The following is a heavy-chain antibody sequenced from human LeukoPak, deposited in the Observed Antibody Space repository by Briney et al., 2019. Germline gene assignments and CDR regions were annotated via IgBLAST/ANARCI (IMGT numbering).Heavy chain of an antibody. Sequence: PGGSLRLSCAASGFTFSSYGMHWVRQAPGKGLEWVAVISYDGSNKYYADSVKGRFTISRDNSKNTLYLQMNSLRAEDTAVYYCAKDLIAVAGPQAFDYWGQGTLVTVSS. CDR2: ISYDGSNK. V-gene: IGHV3-30*18. D-gene: IGHD6-19*01. CDR3: AKDLIAVAGPQAFDY. J-gene: IGHJ4*02. CDR1: GFTFSSYG.